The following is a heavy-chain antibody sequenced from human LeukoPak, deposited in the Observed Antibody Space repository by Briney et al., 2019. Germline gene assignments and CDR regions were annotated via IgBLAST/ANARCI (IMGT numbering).Heavy chain of an antibody. V-gene: IGHV3-48*03. D-gene: IGHD5-18*01. CDR2: ISSSGTTI. CDR1: GFTFSNYE. Sequence: GGSLRLSCVASGFTFSNYEMNWVRQAPGKGLEWISFISSSGTTIYYADSVKGRFTISRDNAKNSLYLQMNSLRVEDTAIYYCARTLRNSFGYGNYWGQGTLVTVSS. J-gene: IGHJ4*02. CDR3: ARTLRNSFGYGNY.